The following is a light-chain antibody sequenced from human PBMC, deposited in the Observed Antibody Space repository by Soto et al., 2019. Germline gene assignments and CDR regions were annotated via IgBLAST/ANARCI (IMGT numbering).Light chain of an antibody. CDR1: SSDVGGYNY. V-gene: IGLV2-8*01. CDR3: SSYAGSKGL. J-gene: IGLJ2*01. Sequence: QSALTQPPSASGSPGQSVTISCTGTSSDVGGYNYVSWYQQHPGKAPKLMIYEVSKRPSGVPDRFSGSKSGNTASLTVSGLQAEDEADYYCSSYAGSKGLFGGGTKLTVL. CDR2: EVS.